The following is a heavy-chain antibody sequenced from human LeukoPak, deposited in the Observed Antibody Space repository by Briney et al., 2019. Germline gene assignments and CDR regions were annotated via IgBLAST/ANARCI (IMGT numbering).Heavy chain of an antibody. CDR1: GFTFSSYG. Sequence: GGSLRLSCAASGFTFSSYGMHWVRQAPGKGLEWVAVISYDGSNKYYADSVKGRFTISRDNSKNTLYLQMNSLRAEDTAVYYCARGVRGYSAFDIWGQGTMVTVSS. V-gene: IGHV3-30*03. CDR3: ARGVRGYSAFDI. D-gene: IGHD3-10*01. J-gene: IGHJ3*02. CDR2: ISYDGSNK.